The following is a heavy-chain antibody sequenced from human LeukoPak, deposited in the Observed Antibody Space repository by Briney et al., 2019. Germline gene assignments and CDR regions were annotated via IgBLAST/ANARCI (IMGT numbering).Heavy chain of an antibody. V-gene: IGHV4-59*01. CDR3: ARLRCRGGSCYPDY. CDR1: GGSISSYY. D-gene: IGHD2-15*01. Sequence: PSETLSLTCTVSGGSISSYYWSWIRQPPGKGLEWIGYIYYSGSTNYNPPLKSRVTISVDTSKNQFSLKLSSVTAADTAVYYCARLRCRGGSCYPDYWGQGTLVTVSS. J-gene: IGHJ4*02. CDR2: IYYSGST.